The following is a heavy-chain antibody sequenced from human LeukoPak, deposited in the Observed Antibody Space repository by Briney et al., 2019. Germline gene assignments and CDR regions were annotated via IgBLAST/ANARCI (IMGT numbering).Heavy chain of an antibody. J-gene: IGHJ4*02. CDR2: INPNSGGT. CDR1: GYTFTGYY. V-gene: IGHV1-2*02. CDR3: GLCDGSGNALNY. Sequence: ASVKVSCKASGYTFTGYYMHWVRQAPGQGLEWMGWINPNSGGTNYAQKFQGRVTMTRDTSISTAYMELSRLRSDDTAVYYCGLCDGSGNALNYWGQGTLVTVSS. D-gene: IGHD3-22*01.